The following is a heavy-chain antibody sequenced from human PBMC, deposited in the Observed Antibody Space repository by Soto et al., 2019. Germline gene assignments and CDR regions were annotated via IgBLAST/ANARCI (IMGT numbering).Heavy chain of an antibody. J-gene: IGHJ3*02. CDR2: MSHSGGT. D-gene: IGHD1-1*01. V-gene: IGHV4-34*01. Sequence: QVQLQQWGAGLLKPSETLSLTCAVYGGFVSSGSYYWSWIRQPPGKGLEWIGEMSHSGGTHFNPSLTSRVTISVDTSKNQFSLKMSSVTASDTALYYCARVERGTATTVVDAFDSWGPWTIVTVSS. CDR1: GGFVSSGSYY. CDR3: ARVERGTATTVVDAFDS.